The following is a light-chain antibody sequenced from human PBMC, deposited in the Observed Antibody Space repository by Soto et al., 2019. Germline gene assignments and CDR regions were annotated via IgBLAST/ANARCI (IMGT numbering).Light chain of an antibody. J-gene: IGLJ2*01. Sequence: QSALTQPPSASGSPGQSVTISCTGTISDVGGYNYVSWYQQHPGKAPKLMIYEVIKRPSGVPDRFSGSKSGNTASLTVSGLQAEDEADYYCNSYADSNNWIFGGGTKLTVL. CDR3: NSYADSNNWI. CDR2: EVI. V-gene: IGLV2-8*01. CDR1: ISDVGGYNY.